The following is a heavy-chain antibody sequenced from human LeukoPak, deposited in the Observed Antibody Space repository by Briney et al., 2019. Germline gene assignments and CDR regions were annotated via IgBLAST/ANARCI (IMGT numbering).Heavy chain of an antibody. D-gene: IGHD2-21*01. J-gene: IGHJ3*02. Sequence: ASVKVSCKASGYTFTGYYMHWVRQAPGQGLEWMGWINPNSGGTNYAQKFQGRVTMTRDTSISTAYMELSRLRSDDTAVYYCARSDSVIDVAFDIWGQGTMVTVSS. V-gene: IGHV1-2*02. CDR3: ARSDSVIDVAFDI. CDR1: GYTFTGYY. CDR2: INPNSGGT.